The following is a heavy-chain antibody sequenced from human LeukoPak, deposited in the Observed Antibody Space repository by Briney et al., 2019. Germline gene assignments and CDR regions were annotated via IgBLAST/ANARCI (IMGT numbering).Heavy chain of an antibody. V-gene: IGHV4-34*01. J-gene: IGHJ1*01. D-gene: IGHD3-22*01. Sequence: SETLSLTCAVYGGSFSGYYWSWIRQPPGKGLEWIGEINHSGSTNYNPSLKSRVTISVDTSKNQFSLKLSSVTAADTAVYYCARGYYDSSGYYSFQHWGQGTLVTVSS. CDR3: ARGYYDSSGYYSFQH. CDR2: INHSGST. CDR1: GGSFSGYY.